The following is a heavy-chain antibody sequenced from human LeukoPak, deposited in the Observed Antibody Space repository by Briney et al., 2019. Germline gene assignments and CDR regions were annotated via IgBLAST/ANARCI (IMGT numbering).Heavy chain of an antibody. V-gene: IGHV4-34*01. CDR2: INHSGST. Sequence: SETLSLTCAVYGGSFSGYYWSWIRQPPGKGLEWIGEINHSGSTNYNPSLKSRVTISVDTSKSQFSLKLSSVTAADTAVYYCARVVSVFDPWGQGTLVTVSS. CDR3: ARVVSVFDP. CDR1: GGSFSGYY. J-gene: IGHJ5*02. D-gene: IGHD6-25*01.